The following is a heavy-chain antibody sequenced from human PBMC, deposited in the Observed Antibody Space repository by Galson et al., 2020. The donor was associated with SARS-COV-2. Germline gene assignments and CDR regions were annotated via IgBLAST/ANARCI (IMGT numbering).Heavy chain of an antibody. D-gene: IGHD3-10*01. Sequence: GESLKISCAASGITFRSYAMSWVRQAPGKGLQWVSVISGSGDYTYYADSVEGRFSISRDNYKNTVYLQMNSLRVEDTAVYYCAKDTGSGSYYKGRSSFYGMDVWGQGATVTVSS. CDR3: AKDTGSGSYYKGRSSFYGMDV. J-gene: IGHJ6*02. CDR2: ISGSGDYT. CDR1: GITFRSYA. V-gene: IGHV3-23*01.